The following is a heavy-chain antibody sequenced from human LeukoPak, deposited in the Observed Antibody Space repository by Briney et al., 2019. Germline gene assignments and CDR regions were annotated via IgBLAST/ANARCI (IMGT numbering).Heavy chain of an antibody. Sequence: ASVKVSCKASGYTFTGYYMHWVRQAPGQGLEWMGWINTNTGNPTYAQGFTGRFVFSLDTSVSTAYLQISSLKAEDTAVYYCARGKYNWNDMVDYWGQGTLVTVSS. J-gene: IGHJ4*02. D-gene: IGHD1-1*01. V-gene: IGHV7-4-1*02. CDR3: ARGKYNWNDMVDY. CDR2: INTNTGNP. CDR1: GYTFTGYY.